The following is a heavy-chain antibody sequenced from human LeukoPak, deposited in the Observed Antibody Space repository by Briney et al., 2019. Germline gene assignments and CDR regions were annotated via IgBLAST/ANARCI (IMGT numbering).Heavy chain of an antibody. CDR3: AREAAGQWFDP. V-gene: IGHV4-4*02. CDR2: IYHSGST. Sequence: PSETLSLTCAVSGDSISSNWWSWVRQPPGKGLGWIGEIYHSGSTNYNPSLKSRVTMSLDKSRNQFSLKLTSVTAADTAVYYCAREAAGQWFDPWGQGTLVTVSS. D-gene: IGHD6-25*01. CDR1: GDSISSNW. J-gene: IGHJ5*02.